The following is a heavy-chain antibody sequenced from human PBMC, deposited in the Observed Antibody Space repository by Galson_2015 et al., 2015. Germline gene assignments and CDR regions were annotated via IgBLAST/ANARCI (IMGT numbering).Heavy chain of an antibody. CDR1: GSSINRGALY. D-gene: IGHD6-13*01. V-gene: IGHV4-31*02. Sequence: TLSLTCTCYGSSINRGALYWTCIREHPDKHLLQSGYIHHSGTTYYLPSLKSRVTISVYASRRQFSLNLSSVTAADTAVYYCATYSSSTNCFDPWGQGTLVTVSS. CDR2: IHHSGTT. CDR3: ATYSSSTNCFDP. J-gene: IGHJ5*02.